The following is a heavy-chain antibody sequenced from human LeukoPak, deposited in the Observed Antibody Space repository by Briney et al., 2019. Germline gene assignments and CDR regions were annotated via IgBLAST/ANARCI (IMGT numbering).Heavy chain of an antibody. CDR1: GYTFTGYD. Sequence: ASVKVSCKASGYTFTGYDINWVRQATGQGLEWMGWMNPNSGNTGYAQKFQGRVTMTRNTSISTAYMELSSLRSEDTAVYYCARVREYSSSYYYYYYMDVWGKGTTVTVSS. CDR3: ARVREYSSSYYYYYYMDV. J-gene: IGHJ6*03. D-gene: IGHD6-6*01. V-gene: IGHV1-8*01. CDR2: MNPNSGNT.